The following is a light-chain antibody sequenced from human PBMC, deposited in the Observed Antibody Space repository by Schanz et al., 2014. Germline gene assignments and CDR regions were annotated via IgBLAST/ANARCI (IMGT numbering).Light chain of an antibody. CDR2: DAS. J-gene: IGKJ4*01. Sequence: EIVLTQSPGTLSLSPGERATLSCRASQTISNNLAWYQQKPGQAPRLLMYDASNRATGIPARFSGSGSGTDFTLTISALEPEDFAVYHCQQRSSWPLTFGGGTKVEIK. CDR1: QTISNN. CDR3: QQRSSWPLT. V-gene: IGKV3-11*01.